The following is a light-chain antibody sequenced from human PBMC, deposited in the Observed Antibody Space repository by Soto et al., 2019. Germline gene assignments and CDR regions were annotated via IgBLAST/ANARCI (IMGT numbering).Light chain of an antibody. Sequence: DIQITRSPSSLSASVGDSVTIPCRASQRINKYLNWYQQRSGRAPRLLIHTASSLHSGVPSRFSGSGSGSDFTLTISSLQPEDFATYFCQQSFSTPYTFGQGTKVDIK. CDR3: QQSFSTPYT. V-gene: IGKV1-39*01. J-gene: IGKJ2*01. CDR2: TAS. CDR1: QRINKY.